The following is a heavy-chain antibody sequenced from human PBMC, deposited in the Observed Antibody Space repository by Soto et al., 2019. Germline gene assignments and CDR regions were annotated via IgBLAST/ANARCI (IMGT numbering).Heavy chain of an antibody. CDR1: GYTFTSYD. V-gene: IGHV1-8*01. J-gene: IGHJ6*03. Sequence: GASVKVSCKASGYTFTSYDINWVRQATGQGLEWMGWMNPNSGNTGYAQKFQGRVTMTRNTSISTAYMELSSLRSEDTAVYYCATTYSGYDQYYYYMDVWGKGTTVTVSS. CDR3: ATTYSGYDQYYYYMDV. CDR2: MNPNSGNT. D-gene: IGHD5-12*01.